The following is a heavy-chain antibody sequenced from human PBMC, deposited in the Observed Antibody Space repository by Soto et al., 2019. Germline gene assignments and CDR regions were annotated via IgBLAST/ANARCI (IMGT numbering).Heavy chain of an antibody. J-gene: IGHJ4*02. V-gene: IGHV4-28*01. D-gene: IGHD4-17*01. CDR3: ARTNGDYVDQFDY. Sequence: PSETLSLTCAVSGYSISSSNWWGWIRQPPGKGLEWIGYIYYSGSTYYNPSLKSRVTMSVDTSKNQFSLKLSSVTAVDTAVYYCARTNGDYVDQFDYWGQGTLVTVSS. CDR2: IYYSGST. CDR1: GYSISSSNW.